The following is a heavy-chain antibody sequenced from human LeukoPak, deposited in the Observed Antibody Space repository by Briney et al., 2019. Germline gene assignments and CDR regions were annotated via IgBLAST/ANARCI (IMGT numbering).Heavy chain of an antibody. Sequence: GGSLRLSCAASGFTFSSYAMSWVRQAPGKGLEWVSGISGNGGSTYYADSVKGRFTISRDNSKNTLYLQMNSLRAEDTAVYYCAKGRYSSGWYYFDYWGQGTLVTVSS. CDR2: ISGNGGST. CDR3: AKGRYSSGWYYFDY. CDR1: GFTFSSYA. V-gene: IGHV3-23*01. D-gene: IGHD6-19*01. J-gene: IGHJ4*02.